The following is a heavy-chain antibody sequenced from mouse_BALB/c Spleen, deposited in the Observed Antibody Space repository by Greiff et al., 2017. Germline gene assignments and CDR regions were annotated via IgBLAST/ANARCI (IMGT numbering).Heavy chain of an antibody. CDR3: AREAYSYFDY. D-gene: IGHD1-1*01. CDR2: INPYNGDT. J-gene: IGHJ2*01. V-gene: IGHV1-20*02. CDR1: GYSFTGYF. Sequence: VQLKESGPELVMPGASVKISCKASGYSFTGYFMNWVMQSHGKSLEWIGRINPYNGDTFYNQKFKGKATLTVDKSSSTAHMELRSLASEDSAVYYCAREAYSYFDYWGQGTTLTVSS.